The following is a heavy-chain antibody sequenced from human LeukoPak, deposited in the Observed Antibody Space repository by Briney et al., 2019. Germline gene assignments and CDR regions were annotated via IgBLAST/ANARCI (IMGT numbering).Heavy chain of an antibody. D-gene: IGHD2-2*01. CDR3: ARYGPKPAATTGFDP. V-gene: IGHV4-61*02. CDR1: GGSVSSGSYY. CDR2: IYTSGST. J-gene: IGHJ5*02. Sequence: SQTLSLTCTVSGGSVSSGSYYWTWIRQPAGKGLEWIGRIYTSGSTNYNPSLKSRVTISVDTSKNQFSLKLSSVTAADTAVYYCARYGPKPAATTGFDPWGQGTLVTVSS.